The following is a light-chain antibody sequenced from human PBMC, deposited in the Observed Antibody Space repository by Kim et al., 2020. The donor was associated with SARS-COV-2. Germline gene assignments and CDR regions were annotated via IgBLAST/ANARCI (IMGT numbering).Light chain of an antibody. J-gene: IGKJ5*01. V-gene: IGKV1-33*01. CDR2: DAS. CDR1: QDISNY. Sequence: ASVGDRVTITCQASQDISNYLNWYQQKPEKAPKLLIYDASNLEPGVPSRFSGSGSGTDFTFTITGLQPEDSATYFCQQYDTLPITFGQGTRLEIK. CDR3: QQYDTLPIT.